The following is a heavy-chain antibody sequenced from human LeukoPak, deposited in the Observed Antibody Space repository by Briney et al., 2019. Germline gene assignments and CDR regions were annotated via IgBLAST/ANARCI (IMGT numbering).Heavy chain of an antibody. CDR1: GFTFSSYG. CDR3: AKVRDYYDSSGYPDY. V-gene: IGHV3-30*18. J-gene: IGHJ4*02. D-gene: IGHD3-22*01. Sequence: GRSLRLSCAASGFTFSSYGMHWVRQAPGKGLEWVAVISYDGSNKYYADSVKSRFTISRDNSKNTLYLQMNSLRAEDTAVYYCAKVRDYYDSSGYPDYWGQGTLVTVSS. CDR2: ISYDGSNK.